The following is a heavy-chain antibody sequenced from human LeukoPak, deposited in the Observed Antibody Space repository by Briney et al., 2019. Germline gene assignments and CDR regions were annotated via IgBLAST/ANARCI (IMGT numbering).Heavy chain of an antibody. CDR3: AREKGSYSLFGY. J-gene: IGHJ4*02. CDR2: IYYSGST. D-gene: IGHD1-26*01. V-gene: IGHV4-39*07. CDR1: GGSISSSSYY. Sequence: PSETLSLTCTVSGGSISSSSYYWGSIRQPPGKGLEWIGSIYYSGSTYYNPSLKSRVTISVDTSKNQFSLKLSSVTAADTAVYYCAREKGSYSLFGYWGQGTLVTVSS.